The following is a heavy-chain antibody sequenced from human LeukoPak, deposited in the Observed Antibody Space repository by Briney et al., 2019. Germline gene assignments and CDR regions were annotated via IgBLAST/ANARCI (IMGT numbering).Heavy chain of an antibody. V-gene: IGHV3-23*01. CDR2: ISSTGGTT. J-gene: IGHJ4*02. D-gene: IGHD6-19*01. CDR3: ARRSGVAVAGAFDY. Sequence: GGSLRLSCAASGITFSSYGMSWVRQAPGKGLEWVSSISSTGGTTYDADSVKGRFTISRDNSKNTLYLQMNSLRAEDTAIYYCARRSGVAVAGAFDYWGQGTLVTVSS. CDR1: GITFSSYG.